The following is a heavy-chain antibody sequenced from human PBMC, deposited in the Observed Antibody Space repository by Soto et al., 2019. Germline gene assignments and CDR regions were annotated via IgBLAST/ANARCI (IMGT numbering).Heavy chain of an antibody. D-gene: IGHD4-17*01. CDR1: GYSFTSYW. J-gene: IGHJ6*02. CDR3: ARQADYGDLRYGMDV. CDR2: IYPGDSDT. Sequence: GESLKISCKGSGYSFTSYWIGWVRQMPGKGLEWMGIIYPGDSDTRYSPSFQGQVTISADKSISTAYLQWSSLKASDTAMYYCARQADYGDLRYGMDVWGQGTTVTVSS. V-gene: IGHV5-51*01.